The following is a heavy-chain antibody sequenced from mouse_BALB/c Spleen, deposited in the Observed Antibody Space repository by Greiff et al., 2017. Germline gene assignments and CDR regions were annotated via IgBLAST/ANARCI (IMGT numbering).Heavy chain of an antibody. CDR1: GFTFSSFG. J-gene: IGHJ3*01. CDR2: ISSCSSTI. CDR3: ARLPFAY. Sequence: EVTVVESGGGLLQPGGSRKLSCAASGFTFSSFGMHWVRQAPERGLEWVAYISSCSSTIYYADTVKGRITISRNNPKNTLFLPMTSLRSEDTAMYYCARLPFAYWGQGTLVTVSA. V-gene: IGHV5-17*02.